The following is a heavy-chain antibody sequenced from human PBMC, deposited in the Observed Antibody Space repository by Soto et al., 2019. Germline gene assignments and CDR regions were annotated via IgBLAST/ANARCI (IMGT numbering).Heavy chain of an antibody. CDR1: GYTLTELS. V-gene: IGHV1-24*01. J-gene: IGHJ6*02. Sequence: GASVKVPCKVSGYTLTELSMHWVRQAPGKGLEWMGGFDPEDGETIYAQKFQGRVTMTEDTSTDTAYMELSSLRSEDTAVYYCATTGRLWVPLGMDVWGQGTTVTVSS. D-gene: IGHD5-18*01. CDR2: FDPEDGET. CDR3: ATTGRLWVPLGMDV.